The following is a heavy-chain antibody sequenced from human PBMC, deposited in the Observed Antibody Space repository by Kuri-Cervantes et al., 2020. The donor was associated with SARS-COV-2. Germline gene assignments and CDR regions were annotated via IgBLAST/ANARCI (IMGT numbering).Heavy chain of an antibody. V-gene: IGHV4-39*01. D-gene: IGHD3-3*01. CDR2: IYYSGST. J-gene: IGHJ5*02. Sequence: SETLSLTCTVSGGSISSSSYYWGWIRQPPGKGLEWIGSIYYSGSTYYNPSLKSRVTISVDTSKNQFSLKLSSVTAADTAVYYCARQMMSSITIFGVVITRNWFDPWAREPWSPSPQ. CDR3: ARQMMSSITIFGVVITRNWFDP. CDR1: GGSISSSSYY.